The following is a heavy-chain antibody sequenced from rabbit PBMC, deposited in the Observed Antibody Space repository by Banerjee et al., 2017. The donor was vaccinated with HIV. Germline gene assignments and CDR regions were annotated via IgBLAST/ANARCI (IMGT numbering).Heavy chain of an antibody. Sequence: QEQLEESGGDLVKPEGSLTLTCTASGFSFSTSYYMCWVRQAPGKGLEWIACIDVGFGGTTYYASWAKGRFTISKTSSTTVTLQMTSLTAADTATYFCARDSGTSFSSYGMDLWGQGTLVTVS. V-gene: IGHV1S45*01. CDR2: IDVGFGGTT. CDR3: ARDSGTSFSSYGMDL. D-gene: IGHD8-1*01. CDR1: GFSFSTSYY. J-gene: IGHJ6*01.